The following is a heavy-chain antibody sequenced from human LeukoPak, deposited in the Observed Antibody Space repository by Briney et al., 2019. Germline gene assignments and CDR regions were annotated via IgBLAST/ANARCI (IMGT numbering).Heavy chain of an antibody. CDR2: INPSGGST. D-gene: IGHD2-2*01. CDR1: GYTFTSYY. V-gene: IGHV1-46*01. J-gene: IGHJ5*02. CDR3: ARDGRHCSSTSCSSRSDP. Sequence: ASVKVSCKASGYTFTSYYMHWVRQAPGQGLEWMGIINPSGGSTSYAQKFQGRVTMTRDMSTSTVYMELSSLRSEDTAVYYCARDGRHCSSTSCSSRSDPWGQGTLVTVSS.